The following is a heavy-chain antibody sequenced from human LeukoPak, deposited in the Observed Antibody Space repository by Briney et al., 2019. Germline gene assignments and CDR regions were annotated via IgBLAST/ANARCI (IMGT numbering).Heavy chain of an antibody. Sequence: SETLSPTCTVSGGSASSGSSYWGWIRQPPGKGLEWIGYIYYSGSTNYNPSLKSRVTISVDTSKNQFSLKLSSVTAADTAVYYCARVRTGTTSGTDYWGQGTLVTVSS. J-gene: IGHJ4*02. V-gene: IGHV4-61*01. D-gene: IGHD1-7*01. CDR2: IYYSGST. CDR1: GGSASSGSSY. CDR3: ARVRTGTTSGTDY.